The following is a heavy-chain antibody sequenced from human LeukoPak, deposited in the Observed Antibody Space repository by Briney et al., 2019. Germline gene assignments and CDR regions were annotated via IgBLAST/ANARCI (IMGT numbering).Heavy chain of an antibody. CDR1: GGSIRSGGNY. Sequence: PAETLSLTCTVSGGSIRSGGNYWGWLRQHQGKGLEWIVYIYYSGSTYYNPSLKSRVTISVDTSKNQFSLKLSSVTAADTAVYYCARADAEQQLTTFDYWGQGTLVTVSS. J-gene: IGHJ4*02. CDR3: ARADAEQQLTTFDY. D-gene: IGHD6-13*01. V-gene: IGHV4-31*03. CDR2: IYYSGST.